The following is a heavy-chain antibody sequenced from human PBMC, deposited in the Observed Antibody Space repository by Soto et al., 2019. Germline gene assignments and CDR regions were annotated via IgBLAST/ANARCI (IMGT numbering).Heavy chain of an antibody. J-gene: IGHJ4*02. CDR2: IISLFGTP. V-gene: IGHV1-69*12. CDR1: GDTFTNHV. CDR3: ARDLGSGYDRGDD. D-gene: IGHD5-12*01. Sequence: QVQLVQSGGEVKKPGSSVKVSCKASGDTFTNHVFNWVRQAPGQGLEWMGGIISLFGTPNYSQRFQGRVTITADESTATSYMELSSLRSEDTAVYYCARDLGSGYDRGDDWGQGTLVTVSS.